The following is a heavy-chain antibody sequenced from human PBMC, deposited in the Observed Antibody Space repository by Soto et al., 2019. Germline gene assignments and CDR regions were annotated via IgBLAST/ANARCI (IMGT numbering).Heavy chain of an antibody. CDR2: IYHSGST. V-gene: IGHV4-4*02. CDR1: SGSISSSNW. Sequence: SETLSLTCAVSSGSISSSNWWSLVRQPPGKGLEWIGEIYHSGSTNYNPSLKSRVTISVDKSKNQFSLKLSSVTAADTAVYYCAIKTRHNWFDPWGQGTLVTVTS. D-gene: IGHD6-6*01. J-gene: IGHJ5*02. CDR3: AIKTRHNWFDP.